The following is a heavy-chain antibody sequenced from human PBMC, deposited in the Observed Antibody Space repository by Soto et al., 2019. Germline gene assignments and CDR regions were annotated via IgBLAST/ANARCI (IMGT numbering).Heavy chain of an antibody. CDR3: AAGGGLPRYY. Sequence: SETLSLTCTVSGGSISHYYWSWIRQPPGKGLEWIGYIYYSGSTYYNPSLKSRVTISVDRSKNQFSLKLSSVTAADTAVYYCAAGGGLPRYYWGQGTLVTVSS. CDR1: GGSISHYY. D-gene: IGHD5-12*01. CDR2: IYYSGST. J-gene: IGHJ4*02. V-gene: IGHV4-59*12.